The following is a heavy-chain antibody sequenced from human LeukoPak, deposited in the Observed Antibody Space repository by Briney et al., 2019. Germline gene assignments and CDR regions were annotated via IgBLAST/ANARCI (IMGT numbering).Heavy chain of an antibody. CDR1: GFTFNSHA. V-gene: IGHV3-23*01. D-gene: IGHD3-16*02. CDR3: ARDQGYDYVWGSNRYVY. J-gene: IGHJ4*02. CDR2: ISGGGGST. Sequence: GGSLRLSCAASGFTFNSHAMSWVRQAPGKGLEWVSAISGGGGSTYHADFVKGRFTISRDNSKNTLSLQMNSLRVEDTAVYYCARDQGYDYVWGSNRYVYWAQGTLVTVSS.